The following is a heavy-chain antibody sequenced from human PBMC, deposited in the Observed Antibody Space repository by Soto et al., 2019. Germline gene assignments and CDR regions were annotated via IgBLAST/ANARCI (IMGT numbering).Heavy chain of an antibody. D-gene: IGHD2-2*01. CDR1: GYTFTGYY. CDR2: INPQTGGT. V-gene: IGHV1-2*02. CDR3: ARERYQVISDGMDV. Sequence: ASVKVSCKASGYTFTGYYIHWVREAPGQGLEWMGWINPQTGGTSYAQKFQGRVTLSRDTSINTAYLELSRLTFDDAAVYFCARERYQVISDGMDVWGQGTTVTAP. J-gene: IGHJ6*02.